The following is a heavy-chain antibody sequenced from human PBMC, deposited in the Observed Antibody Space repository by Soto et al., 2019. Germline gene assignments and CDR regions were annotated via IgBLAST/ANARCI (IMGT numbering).Heavy chain of an antibody. D-gene: IGHD2-2*01. Sequence: EVQLVESGGGLVEPGGSLRLSCAASGFTFSNYYMNWVRQAPGKGLEWVASISSRSSYIYYADSVKGRFTISRDNAENSLYLEMNSLREDDTAVYYCARDRLQHCSSTSCYVPDFRGQGTLVTVSS. J-gene: IGHJ4*02. CDR2: ISSRSSYI. CDR3: ARDRLQHCSSTSCYVPDF. V-gene: IGHV3-21*04. CDR1: GFTFSNYY.